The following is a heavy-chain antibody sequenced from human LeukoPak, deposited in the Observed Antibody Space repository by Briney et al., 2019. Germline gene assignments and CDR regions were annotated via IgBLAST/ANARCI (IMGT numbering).Heavy chain of an antibody. CDR1: GGSISTYY. CDR3: ARLSPGYSYSIDS. Sequence: TSETLSLTCTVSGGSISTYYWSWIRQPPGKGLEWIGYIYYSGTTNYNPSLKSRVTISVDTSKNQFSLNLSSVTAADTAVYYCARLSPGYSYSIDSWGRGTLVTVAS. D-gene: IGHD5-18*01. J-gene: IGHJ4*02. V-gene: IGHV4-59*08. CDR2: IYYSGTT.